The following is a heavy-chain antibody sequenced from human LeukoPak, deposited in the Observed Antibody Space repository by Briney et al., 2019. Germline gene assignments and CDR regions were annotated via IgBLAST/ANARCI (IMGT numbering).Heavy chain of an antibody. D-gene: IGHD2-15*01. CDR2: IRYSGRT. V-gene: IGHV4-59*01. J-gene: IGHJ3*02. CDR3: ASQPRYCSGGSCSDAFDI. CDR1: DDSINRDF. Sequence: SETLSLTCTASDDSINRDFWTWIRQPPGKGLEWIGYIRYSGRTEYNPSLKSRVTISVDTSKNQFSLKLSSVTAADTAVYYCASQPRYCSGGSCSDAFDIWGQGTMVTVSS.